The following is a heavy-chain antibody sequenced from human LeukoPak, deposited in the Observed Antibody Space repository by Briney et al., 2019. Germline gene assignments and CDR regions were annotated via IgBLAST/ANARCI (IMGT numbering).Heavy chain of an antibody. CDR1: GFTFGNYA. CDR2: INPDGSST. Sequence: GGSLRLSCAASGFTFGNYAMSWVRQAPGKGLEWVSRINPDGSSTDYADSVKGRFTISRDNAKNTLFLQMNSLRAEDTAVYFCARAHYTHYYYGMDVWGQGTTVTVSS. J-gene: IGHJ6*02. D-gene: IGHD4-11*01. CDR3: ARAHYTHYYYGMDV. V-gene: IGHV3-74*01.